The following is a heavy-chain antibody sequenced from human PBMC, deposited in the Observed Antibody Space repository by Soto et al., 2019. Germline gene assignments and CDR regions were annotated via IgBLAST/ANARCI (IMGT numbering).Heavy chain of an antibody. D-gene: IGHD2-2*01. CDR2: INHSGST. V-gene: IGHV4-34*01. Sequence: QVQLQQWGAGLLKPSETLSLTCAVYGGSFSGSYWSWIRQPPGKGLEWIGEINHSGSTNYNPSLKSRVTISVDTSNNQFSLKLSSVTAADTAVYYCARGMRYCSSTSCRSVLYSWFDPWGQGTLVTVSS. J-gene: IGHJ5*02. CDR1: GGSFSGSY. CDR3: ARGMRYCSSTSCRSVLYSWFDP.